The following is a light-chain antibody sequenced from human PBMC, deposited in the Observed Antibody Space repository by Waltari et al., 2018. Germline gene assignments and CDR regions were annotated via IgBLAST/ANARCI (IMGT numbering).Light chain of an antibody. V-gene: IGLV3-25*03. CDR2: KDT. CDR1: ALPRLY. CDR3: QSADTDFANHVL. J-gene: IGLJ2*01. Sequence: SYDLTQPPSVSVSPGQTARNTCPGNALPRLYSYWYQQKPGQAPLLLIYKDTQRASGIPERFSGSTSGTTVTLTISGVQAEDEADYYCQSADTDFANHVLFGGGTQLTVL.